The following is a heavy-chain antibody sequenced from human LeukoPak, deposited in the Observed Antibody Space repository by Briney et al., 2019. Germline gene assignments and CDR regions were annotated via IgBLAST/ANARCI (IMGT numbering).Heavy chain of an antibody. CDR2: ISSSSYI. V-gene: IGHV3-21*01. CDR1: GFTFSSYS. J-gene: IGHJ5*02. D-gene: IGHD3-16*01. Sequence: TGGSLRLSCAASGFTFSSYSMNWVRQAPGKGLEWVSSISSSSYIYYADSVKGRFTISRDNAKNSLYLQMNSLRAEDTAVYYCARAPNYDYVWGSPENWFDPWGQGTLVTVSS. CDR3: ARAPNYDYVWGSPENWFDP.